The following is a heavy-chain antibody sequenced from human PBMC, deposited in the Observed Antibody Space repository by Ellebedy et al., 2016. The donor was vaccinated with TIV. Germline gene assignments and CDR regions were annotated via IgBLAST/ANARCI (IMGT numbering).Heavy chain of an antibody. V-gene: IGHV3-23*01. CDR1: GFTFSSYA. CDR2: ISGSGGST. Sequence: GESLKISXAASGFTFSSYAMSWVRQAPGKGLEWVSAISGSGGSTYYADSVKGRFTISRDNSKNTLYLQMNSLRAEDTAVYYCHMTTVTRYFDYWGQGTLVTVSS. CDR3: HMTTVTRYFDY. D-gene: IGHD4-17*01. J-gene: IGHJ4*02.